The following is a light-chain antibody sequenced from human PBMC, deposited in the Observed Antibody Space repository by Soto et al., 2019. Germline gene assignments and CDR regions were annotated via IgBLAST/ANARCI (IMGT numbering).Light chain of an antibody. CDR2: GAS. V-gene: IGKV3-20*01. CDR3: QQYGSSGT. Sequence: EIVLTQSPGTLSLSPGEGATLSCRASESVASNYLAWYQQKPGQAPRLLIYGASNRATGIPDRFSGSGSGTDFTLTISRLEPEDFAVYYCQQYGSSGTFGQGTKVEIK. CDR1: ESVASNY. J-gene: IGKJ1*01.